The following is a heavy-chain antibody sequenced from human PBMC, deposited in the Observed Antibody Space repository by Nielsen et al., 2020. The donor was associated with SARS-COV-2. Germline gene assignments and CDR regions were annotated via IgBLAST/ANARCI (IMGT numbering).Heavy chain of an antibody. D-gene: IGHD3-22*01. Sequence: GESLKISCAASGFTVSSNYMSWVRQAPGKGLEWVSVIYSGGSTYYADSVKGRFTISRDNSKNTLYLQMNSLRAEDTAVYYCARDRMIDRPIWGQGTLVTVSS. CDR3: ARDRMIDRPI. CDR2: IYSGGST. V-gene: IGHV3-53*01. CDR1: GFTVSSNY. J-gene: IGHJ4*02.